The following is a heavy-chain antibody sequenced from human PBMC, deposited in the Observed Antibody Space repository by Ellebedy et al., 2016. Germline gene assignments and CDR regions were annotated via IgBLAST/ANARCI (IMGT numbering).Heavy chain of an antibody. V-gene: IGHV5-51*01. CDR2: IYPGDSDT. CDR1: GYSFTSYW. CDR3: ARNYKDEYYYYGMDV. J-gene: IGHJ6*02. Sequence: ASVKVSCKGSGYSFTSYWIGWVRQMPGKGLEWMGIIYPGDSDTRYSPSFQGQVTISADKSISTAYLQWSSLKASDTAMYYCARNYKDEYYYYGMDVWGQGTTVTVSS. D-gene: IGHD1-7*01.